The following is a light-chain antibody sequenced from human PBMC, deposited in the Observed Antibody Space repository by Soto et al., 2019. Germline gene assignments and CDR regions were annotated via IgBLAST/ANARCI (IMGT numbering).Light chain of an antibody. CDR1: QNIDIW. J-gene: IGKJ1*01. CDR2: KAS. Sequence: DVQMTQSPSTLSASVGDTVTITCRASQNIDIWLAWYQQKPGTAPKLLIYKASSLESGVPSRFSGSRSGTEFTLTISSLQPDDFATYFCQQYSDFRMFDQGTKVEIK. V-gene: IGKV1-5*03. CDR3: QQYSDFRM.